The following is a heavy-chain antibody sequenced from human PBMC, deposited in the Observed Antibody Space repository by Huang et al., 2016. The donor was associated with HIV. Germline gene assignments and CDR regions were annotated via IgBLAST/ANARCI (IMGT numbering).Heavy chain of an antibody. J-gene: IGHJ3*02. CDR2: ISNDGSNK. CDR1: GFTFSSHA. Sequence: QVQLVESGGGVVQPGRSLRLFCSASGFTFSSHAMHWVRQAPGKGLELLAVISNDGSNKYYADSVKGLFTFSRDNSKNTLYPQMNSLRAEDTAVFYCARAKDSWDAYDIWGQGTMVTVSS. V-gene: IGHV3-30-3*01. CDR3: ARAKDSWDAYDI.